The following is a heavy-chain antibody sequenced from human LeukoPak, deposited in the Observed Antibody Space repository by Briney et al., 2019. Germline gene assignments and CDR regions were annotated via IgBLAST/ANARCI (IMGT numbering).Heavy chain of an antibody. Sequence: PGGSLKLSCAASGFTFTTYWMHWVRQVPGKGLVWVSRISPDGSSTAYADSVKGRLTISRDNARNTLEVQMNSLRAEDTAVYYCARPKSSGWYLLNKNWGQGTLVTVSS. CDR2: ISPDGSST. CDR1: GFTFTTYW. D-gene: IGHD6-19*01. J-gene: IGHJ4*02. CDR3: ARPKSSGWYLLNKN. V-gene: IGHV3-74*01.